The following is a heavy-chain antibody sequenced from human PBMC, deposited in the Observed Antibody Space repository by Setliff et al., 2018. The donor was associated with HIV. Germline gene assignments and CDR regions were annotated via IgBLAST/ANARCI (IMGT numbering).Heavy chain of an antibody. CDR2: IIPIFGTT. Sequence: ASVKVSCKASGGTFSSYAISWVRQAPGQRLEWMGGIIPIFGTTNYAQKFQGRVTITADEWTSTAYMELSSLRSEDTAVYYCARDPSIAVAGAAVWGQGTTVTVSS. V-gene: IGHV1-69*13. CDR3: ARDPSIAVAGAAV. D-gene: IGHD6-19*01. J-gene: IGHJ6*02. CDR1: GGTFSSYA.